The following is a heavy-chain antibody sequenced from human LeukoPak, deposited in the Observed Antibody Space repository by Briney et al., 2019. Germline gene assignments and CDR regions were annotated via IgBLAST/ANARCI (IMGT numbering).Heavy chain of an antibody. J-gene: IGHJ4*02. D-gene: IGHD6-13*01. CDR3: ARSPISSWGIDY. CDR2: IWYDGSNK. CDR1: GFTFSSYG. Sequence: GGSLRLPCAASGFTFSSYGMHWVRQAPGKGLEWVAVIWYDGSNKYYADSVKGRFTISRDNSKNTLYLQMNSLRAEDTAVYYCARSPISSWGIDYGGQGTLVTVSS. V-gene: IGHV3-33*01.